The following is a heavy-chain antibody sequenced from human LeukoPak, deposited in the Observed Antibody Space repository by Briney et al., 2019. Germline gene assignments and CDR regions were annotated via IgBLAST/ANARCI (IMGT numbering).Heavy chain of an antibody. CDR3: AKEPASSGWFDP. Sequence: GGSLRLSCAASGFTFGSYAMSWVRQAPGKGLEWVSAISGTGGRTYYADSVKGRFTISRDNSKNTLYLQMNSLRAEDTAVYHCAKEPASSGWFDPWGQGTLVAVSS. CDR1: GFTFGSYA. CDR2: ISGTGGRT. D-gene: IGHD6-19*01. V-gene: IGHV3-23*01. J-gene: IGHJ5*02.